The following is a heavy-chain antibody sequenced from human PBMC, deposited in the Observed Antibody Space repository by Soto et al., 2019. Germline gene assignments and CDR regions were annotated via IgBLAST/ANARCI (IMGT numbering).Heavy chain of an antibody. D-gene: IGHD6-6*01. V-gene: IGHV4-34*01. J-gene: IGHJ6*03. Sequence: QVQLQQWGAGLLKPSETLSLTCAVYGGSFSGYYWSWIRQPPGKGLECIGEINHSGSTNYNPSLKSRVTISVDTSKNQFSLKLSSVTAADTAVYYCARVGGYQLATPYYYYMDVWGKGTTVTVSS. CDR2: INHSGST. CDR3: ARVGGYQLATPYYYYMDV. CDR1: GGSFSGYY.